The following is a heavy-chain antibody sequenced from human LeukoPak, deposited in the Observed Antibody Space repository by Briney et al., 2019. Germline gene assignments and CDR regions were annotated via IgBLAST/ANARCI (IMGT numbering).Heavy chain of an antibody. CDR2: INTKSGGT. CDR1: GYTFTVYY. V-gene: IGHV1-2*02. D-gene: IGHD2-15*01. CDR3: ARDGDIVVVVAATRYGMDV. Sequence: ASVKVSCKASGYTFTVYYMHWVRQAPGQGKEWMGWINTKSGGTNYTQKFQGRGTMTRDTSIRKDYMEMRRLRSDDTAVYYCARDGDIVVVVAATRYGMDVWGQGTTVTVSS. J-gene: IGHJ6*02.